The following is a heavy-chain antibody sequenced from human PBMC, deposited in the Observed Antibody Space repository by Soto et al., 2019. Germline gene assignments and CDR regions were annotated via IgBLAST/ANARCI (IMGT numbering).Heavy chain of an antibody. J-gene: IGHJ4*02. Sequence: EVQLLQSGGDSVQAGGSLRLSCVASGFTFSTYAMAWVRQASGRGLEWVASIYGRDTYYADSVKGRFTISRDNPQSTLYLEMNSLGADDTAVYYCAKTWGVSTRPGTMIYYFDSWGQGAPVTVSS. CDR3: AKTWGVSTRPGTMIYYFDS. CDR2: IYGRDT. V-gene: IGHV3-23*05. CDR1: GFTFSTYA. D-gene: IGHD3-22*01.